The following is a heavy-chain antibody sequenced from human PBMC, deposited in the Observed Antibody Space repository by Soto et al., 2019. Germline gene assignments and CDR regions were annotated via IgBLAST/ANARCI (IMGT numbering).Heavy chain of an antibody. Sequence: SETLSLTCTVSGGPISNTDYYWSWIRQPPGKGLEWIGYIYYSGSAYYNPSLKSRITISLDTSKNQFSLQLNSVTAADTAVYYCVSRLFGPVIIDSWGQGTLVTSPQ. CDR2: IYYSGSA. CDR3: VSRLFGPVIIDS. D-gene: IGHD3-16*02. CDR1: GGPISNTDYY. V-gene: IGHV4-30-4*01. J-gene: IGHJ4*02.